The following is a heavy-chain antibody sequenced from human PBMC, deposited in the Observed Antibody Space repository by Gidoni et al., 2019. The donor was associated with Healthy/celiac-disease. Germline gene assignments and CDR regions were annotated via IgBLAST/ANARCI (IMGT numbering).Heavy chain of an antibody. V-gene: IGHV4-38-2*02. J-gene: IGHJ3*02. Sequence: QVQLQESGPGLVKPSETLSLTCTVSGYSISSGYYWGWIRQPPGKGLAWIGSIYHSGSTYYNPSLKSRVTISVDTSKNQFSLKLSSVTAADTAVYYCARGDSTLRAFDIWGQGTMVTVSS. D-gene: IGHD4-17*01. CDR2: IYHSGST. CDR1: GYSISSGYY. CDR3: ARGDSTLRAFDI.